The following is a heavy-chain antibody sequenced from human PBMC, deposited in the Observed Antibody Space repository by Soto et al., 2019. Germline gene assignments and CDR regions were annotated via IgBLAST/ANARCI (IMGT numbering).Heavy chain of an antibody. J-gene: IGHJ4*02. CDR2: ITAYNGNT. Sequence: QVQLVQSGAEVKKPGASVKVSCKASGSTFTSYCISWGRQASGPALEWMGWITAYNGNTHYAKKLKGRVTMTTDTSTSPAYMELRILRSDDTAVYYCARDGESGYGVLYWGQGTLVTVSS. CDR1: GSTFTSYC. D-gene: IGHD4-17*01. CDR3: ARDGESGYGVLY. V-gene: IGHV1-18*01.